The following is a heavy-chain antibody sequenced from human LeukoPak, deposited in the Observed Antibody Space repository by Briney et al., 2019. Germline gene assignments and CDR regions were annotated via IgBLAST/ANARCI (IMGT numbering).Heavy chain of an antibody. J-gene: IGHJ5*02. V-gene: IGHV3-21*01. CDR2: ISTSSSYI. Sequence: AGGSLRLSCAASGFTFSSYSMNWVRQAPGKGLEWVSSISTSSSYIYYADSVKGRFTISRDNARNSLYLQMNTLRAEDTAVYSCARGADGVSSNSRGWFDPWGQGTLVTVSS. CDR3: ARGADGVSSNSRGWFDP. CDR1: GFTFSSYS. D-gene: IGHD2-15*01.